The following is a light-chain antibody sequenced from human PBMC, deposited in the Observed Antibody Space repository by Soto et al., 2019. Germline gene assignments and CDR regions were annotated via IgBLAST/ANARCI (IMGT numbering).Light chain of an antibody. CDR2: DTS. CDR3: RPSNIWPRT. CDR1: QGIGDT. Sequence: EVVMTQSPATLSVCPGEGVTLSCRAKQGIGDTLAWYHHKLGQAPRLLIYDTSTRATGVPARFSGSGSSPSFTLTSSSLQSEDFSISYCRPSNIWPRTVGGGPKVE. V-gene: IGKV3-15*01. J-gene: IGKJ4*01.